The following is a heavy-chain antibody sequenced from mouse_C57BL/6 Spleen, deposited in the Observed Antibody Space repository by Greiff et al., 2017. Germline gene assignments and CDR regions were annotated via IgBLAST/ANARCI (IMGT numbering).Heavy chain of an antibody. V-gene: IGHV14-4*01. CDR1: GFNIKDDY. CDR2: IDPENGDT. Sequence: EVQLQQSGAELVRPGASVKLSCTASGFNIKDDYMHWVKQRPEQGLEWIGWIDPENGDTEYASKFQGKATITADTSSNTAYLQLSSLTSEDTAVYCCTTGYGSSWGYWGQGTTLTVSS. CDR3: TTGYGSSWGY. D-gene: IGHD1-1*01. J-gene: IGHJ2*01.